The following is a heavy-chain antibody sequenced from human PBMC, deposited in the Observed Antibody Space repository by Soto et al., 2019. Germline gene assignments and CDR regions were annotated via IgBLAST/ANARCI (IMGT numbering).Heavy chain of an antibody. CDR1: GFSLSNARRG. V-gene: IGHV2-26*01. CDR2: IFSNDEK. Sequence: SGPTLVNPTGPLTLTCTVSGFSLSNARRGVSWIRQPPGKALEWLAHIFSNDEKYYSTSLKSRLTISKYTSKSQVVLTMTNMDPVDTATYYCARIPVVPAAMSWFDPWGQGTLVTVSS. CDR3: ARIPVVPAAMSWFDP. D-gene: IGHD2-2*01. J-gene: IGHJ5*02.